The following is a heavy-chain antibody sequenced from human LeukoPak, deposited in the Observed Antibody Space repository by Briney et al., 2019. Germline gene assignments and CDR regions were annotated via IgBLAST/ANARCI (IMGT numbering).Heavy chain of an antibody. J-gene: IGHJ4*02. V-gene: IGHV1-2*02. CDR3: AAVAGITMVRGDY. CDR2: INPNSGNT. CDR1: GYTFTGYY. Sequence: ASVKVSCKASGYTFTGYYMHWVRQAPGQGLEWMGWINPNSGNTNYAQKFQERVTITRDMSTSTAYMELSSLRSEDTAVYYCAAVAGITMVRGDYWGQGTLVTVSS. D-gene: IGHD3-10*01.